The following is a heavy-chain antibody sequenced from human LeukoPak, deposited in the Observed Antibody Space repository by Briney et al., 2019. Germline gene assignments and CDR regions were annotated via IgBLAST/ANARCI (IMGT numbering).Heavy chain of an antibody. CDR2: ISAYNGNT. CDR1: GYTFTSYG. Sequence: GASVKVSCKASGYTFTSYGISWVRQAPGQGLEWMGWISAYNGNTNYAQKLQGRVTMTTDTSTSTAYMELRSLRSDDTAVYYCARDHSLWELLHYFDYWGQGTLVTVSS. CDR3: ARDHSLWELLHYFDY. J-gene: IGHJ4*02. V-gene: IGHV1-18*01. D-gene: IGHD1-26*01.